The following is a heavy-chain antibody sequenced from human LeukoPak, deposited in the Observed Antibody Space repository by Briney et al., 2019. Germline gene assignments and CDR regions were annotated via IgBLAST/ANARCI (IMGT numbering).Heavy chain of an antibody. CDR3: AKSGRIIRYFPEQFDY. D-gene: IGHD1/OR15-1a*01. Sequence: GGSLRLSCAASGFTFRRYGMSWVRQAPGKGLEWVSAISESGDTTYYADSVKGRFTISRDNSKNTLYLQMNSLRAEDTAVYYCAKSGRIIRYFPEQFDYWGQGTLVTVSS. V-gene: IGHV3-23*01. CDR2: ISESGDTT. CDR1: GFTFRRYG. J-gene: IGHJ4*02.